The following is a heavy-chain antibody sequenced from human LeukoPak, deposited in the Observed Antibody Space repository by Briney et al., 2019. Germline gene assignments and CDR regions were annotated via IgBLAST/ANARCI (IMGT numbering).Heavy chain of an antibody. D-gene: IGHD2-2*02. V-gene: IGHV4-30-4*08. CDR1: GGSISSGDYY. Sequence: SQTMSLTCTVSGGSISSGDYYWSWIRQPPGKGLEWIGYIYYSGSTYYNPSLKSRVTISVDTSKNQFSLKLSSVTAADTAVYYCARGTGYCSSTSCYTLDYWGRGTLVTVSS. CDR3: ARGTGYCSSTSCYTLDY. J-gene: IGHJ4*02. CDR2: IYYSGST.